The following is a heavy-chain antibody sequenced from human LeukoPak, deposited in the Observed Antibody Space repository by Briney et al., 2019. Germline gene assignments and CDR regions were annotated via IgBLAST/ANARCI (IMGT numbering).Heavy chain of an antibody. Sequence: SVTVSCKASGYTFTSYYMHWMRQAPGQGLEWMGIINPSVACTVYAQKFQGRVTMTRHTSTSTVYMELSSLRSEDTAVYYCARSGISPYWGQGTLVSVSS. V-gene: IGHV1-46*01. CDR2: INPSVACT. CDR3: ARSGISPY. CDR1: GYTFTSYY. J-gene: IGHJ4*02. D-gene: IGHD2-15*01.